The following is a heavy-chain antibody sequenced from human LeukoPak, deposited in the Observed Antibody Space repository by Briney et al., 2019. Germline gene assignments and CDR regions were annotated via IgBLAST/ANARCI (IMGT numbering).Heavy chain of an antibody. CDR1: GYTFTSYD. J-gene: IGHJ6*02. V-gene: IGHV1-18*01. D-gene: IGHD3-10*01. CDR3: ARHFPYYYASGSPYYFYGLDV. Sequence: ASVKVSCKASGYTFTSYDINWVRQATGQGLEWMGWISAYNGNTNYVQSLQGRVTMTTDTSTSTAYMELRSLRSDDTAVYYCARHFPYYYASGSPYYFYGLDVWGQGTTVTVSS. CDR2: ISAYNGNT.